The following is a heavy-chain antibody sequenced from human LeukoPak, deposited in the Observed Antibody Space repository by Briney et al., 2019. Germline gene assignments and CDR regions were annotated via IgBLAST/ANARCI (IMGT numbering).Heavy chain of an antibody. V-gene: IGHV4-59*02. CDR1: GDSVSSHF. CDR2: VSYTWNT. D-gene: IGHD1-14*01. Sequence: SETLSLTCTVSGDSVSSHFWNWIRQTPGRGLEWIGYVSYTWNTKYNPSLRNRVTMSVDTSKNQFSLKLNSVTAADTALYYCAKGEARNRHFDYWGRGTLVTVSS. J-gene: IGHJ4*02. CDR3: AKGEARNRHFDY.